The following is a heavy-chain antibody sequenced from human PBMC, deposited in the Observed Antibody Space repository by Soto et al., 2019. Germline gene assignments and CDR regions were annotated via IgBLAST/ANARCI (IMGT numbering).Heavy chain of an antibody. Sequence: SETLSLTCTVSCGSISSSSYYWGWIRQPPGKGLEWIGSIYYSGSTYYNPSLKSRVTISVDTSKNQFSLKLSSVTAADTAVYYCARRGYSYGWERYFDYWGQGTLVTVSS. V-gene: IGHV4-39*01. CDR2: IYYSGST. CDR1: CGSISSSSYY. D-gene: IGHD5-18*01. J-gene: IGHJ4*02. CDR3: ARRGYSYGWERYFDY.